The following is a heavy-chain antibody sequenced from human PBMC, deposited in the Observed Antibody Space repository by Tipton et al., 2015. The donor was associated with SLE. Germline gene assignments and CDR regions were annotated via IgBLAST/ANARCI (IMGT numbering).Heavy chain of an antibody. Sequence: QVQLVQSGGGVVQPGRSLRLSCAASGFSFSIYAVHCVRQAPGKGLEWVAVISYDGSNKNYADSVKGRFTISRDNSKNTLYLQMNGLRVDDTAVYYCASGTGAYFDYWGQGALVTVSS. V-gene: IGHV3-30-3*01. CDR1: GFSFSIYA. CDR3: ASGTGAYFDY. J-gene: IGHJ4*02. D-gene: IGHD7-27*01. CDR2: ISYDGSNK.